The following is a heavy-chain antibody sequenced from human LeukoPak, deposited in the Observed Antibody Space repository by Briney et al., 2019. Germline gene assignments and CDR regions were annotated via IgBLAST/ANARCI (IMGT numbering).Heavy chain of an antibody. D-gene: IGHD5-24*01. CDR2: IIPIFGTA. V-gene: IGHV1-69*05. CDR3: ARETEMATMQYYFDY. J-gene: IGHJ4*02. Sequence: ASVKVSCKASGGTFSSYAISWARQAPGQGLEWMGGIIPIFGTASYAQKFQGRVTITTDESTSTAYMELSSLRSEDTAVYYCARETEMATMQYYFDYWGQGTLVTVSS. CDR1: GGTFSSYA.